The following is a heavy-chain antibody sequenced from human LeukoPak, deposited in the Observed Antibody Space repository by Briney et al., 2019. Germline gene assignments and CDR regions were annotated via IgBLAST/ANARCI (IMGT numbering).Heavy chain of an antibody. D-gene: IGHD3-9*01. J-gene: IGHJ4*02. CDR2: ISYDGSNK. CDR1: GFTFSSYG. CDR3: ARGCPYYDILTGYYPAMYYFDY. Sequence: PGRSLRLSCAASGFTFSSYGMHWVRQAPGKGLEWVAVISYDGSNKYYADSAKGRFTISRDNSKNTLYLQMNSLRAEDTAVYYCARGCPYYDILTGYYPAMYYFDYWGQGTLVTVSS. V-gene: IGHV3-30*03.